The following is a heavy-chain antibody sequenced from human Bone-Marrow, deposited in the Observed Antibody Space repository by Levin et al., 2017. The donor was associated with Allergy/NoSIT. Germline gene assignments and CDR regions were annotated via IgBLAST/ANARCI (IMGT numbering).Heavy chain of an antibody. J-gene: IGHJ6*02. CDR2: STPIFGTT. D-gene: IGHD5-18*01. CDR1: GVTFSSYA. Sequence: GASVKVSCRTSGVTFSSYAISWVRQAPGQGLEWMGGSTPIFGTTNYAQKFQGRVTITADESTSTVYMELSSLRSEDTAVYYCARGTPMVGGVRSPDYGMDVWGQGTTVTVSS. V-gene: IGHV1-69*13. CDR3: ARGTPMVGGVRSPDYGMDV.